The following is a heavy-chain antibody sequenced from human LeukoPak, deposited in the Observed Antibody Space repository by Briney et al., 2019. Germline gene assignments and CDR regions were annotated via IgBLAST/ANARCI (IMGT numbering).Heavy chain of an antibody. V-gene: IGHV4-61*02. CDR3: ARSPAARLSNYYYYYMDV. D-gene: IGHD6-6*01. CDR2: IYTSGST. J-gene: IGHJ6*03. CDR1: GGSISSGSYY. Sequence: PSETLSLTCTVSGGSISSGSYYWSWIRQPAGKGLEWIGRIYTSGSTSYNPSLKSRVTISVDTSKNQFSLKLSSVTAADTAVYYCARSPAARLSNYYYYYMDVWGKGTTVTVSS.